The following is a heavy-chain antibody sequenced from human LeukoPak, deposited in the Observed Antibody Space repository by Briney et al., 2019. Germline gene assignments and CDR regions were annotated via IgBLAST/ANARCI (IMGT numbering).Heavy chain of an antibody. CDR1: GGAFSGYY. CDR3: ARGRPWFDP. J-gene: IGHJ5*02. CDR2: INHSGST. Sequence: SETLSLTCAVYGGAFSGYYWSWIRQPPGKGLEWIGEINHSGSTNYNPSLKSRVTISVDTSKNQFSLKLSSVTAADTAVYYCARGRPWFDPWGQGTLVTVSS. V-gene: IGHV4-34*01. D-gene: IGHD6-6*01.